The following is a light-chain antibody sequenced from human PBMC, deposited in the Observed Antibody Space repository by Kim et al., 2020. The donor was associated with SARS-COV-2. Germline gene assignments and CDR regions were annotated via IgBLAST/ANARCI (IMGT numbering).Light chain of an antibody. CDR1: QSINSW. CDR2: KAS. J-gene: IGKJ2*01. CDR3: QQYNSYSRYT. Sequence: ASVGDRVTIPCRASQSINSWLAWYQQRPGKAPKLLIYKASSLESGVPSRFSGSGSGTEFTLTISSLQPDDFATYYCQQYNSYSRYTFGQGTKLEI. V-gene: IGKV1-5*03.